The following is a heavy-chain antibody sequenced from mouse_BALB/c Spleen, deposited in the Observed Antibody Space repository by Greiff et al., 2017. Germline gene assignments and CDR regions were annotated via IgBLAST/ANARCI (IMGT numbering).Heavy chain of an antibody. V-gene: IGHV5-6-4*01. J-gene: IGHJ1*01. CDR2: ISSGGSYT. D-gene: IGHD1-2*01. CDR3: TRDYYGYKGFDV. Sequence: VESGGGLVKPGGSLKLSCAASGFTFSSYTMSWVRQTPEKRLEWVATISSGGSYTYYPDSVKGRFTISRDNAKNTLYLQMSSLKSEDTAMYYCTRDYYGYKGFDVWGAGTTVTVSS. CDR1: GFTFSSYT.